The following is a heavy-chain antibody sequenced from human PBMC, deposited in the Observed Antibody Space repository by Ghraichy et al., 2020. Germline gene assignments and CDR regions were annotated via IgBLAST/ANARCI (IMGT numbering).Heavy chain of an antibody. CDR1: GYTLTELS. CDR2: FDPEDGET. CDR3: ATFYGENITIFGVVNDAFDI. V-gene: IGHV1-24*01. D-gene: IGHD3-3*01. J-gene: IGHJ3*02. Sequence: ASVKVSCKVSGYTLTELSMHWVRQAPGKGLEWMGGFDPEDGETIYAQKFQGRVTMTEDTSTDTAYMELSSLRSEDTAVYYCATFYGENITIFGVVNDAFDIWGQGTMVTVSS.